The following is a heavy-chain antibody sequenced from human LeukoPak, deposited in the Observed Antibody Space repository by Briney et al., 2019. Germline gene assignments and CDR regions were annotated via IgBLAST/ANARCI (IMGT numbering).Heavy chain of an antibody. Sequence: SQTLSLTCAISGDSVSSNSAAWNWIRQSPSRGLEWLGRTYYRSKWFNDYALSVKSRITINPDTSKNQFSLHLNSVTPEDTAVYYCARDFWPGGGVYYYYMDVWGKGTTVTVSS. V-gene: IGHV6-1*01. D-gene: IGHD3-3*01. CDR3: ARDFWPGGGVYYYYMDV. J-gene: IGHJ6*03. CDR2: TYYRSKWFN. CDR1: GDSVSSNSAA.